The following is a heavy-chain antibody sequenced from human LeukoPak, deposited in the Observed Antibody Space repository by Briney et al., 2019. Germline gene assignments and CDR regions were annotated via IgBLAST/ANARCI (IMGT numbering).Heavy chain of an antibody. CDR1: GYTFTDFG. CDR3: AREGSGGGYYFDY. Sequence: ASVKVSCKASGYTFTDFGISWVRQAPGQGLEWMGWISAYNGNTNYAQKFQGRVTITADKSTSTAYMELSSLRSEDTAVYYCAREGSGGGYYFDYWGQGTLVTVSS. V-gene: IGHV1-18*01. CDR2: ISAYNGNT. J-gene: IGHJ4*02. D-gene: IGHD6-19*01.